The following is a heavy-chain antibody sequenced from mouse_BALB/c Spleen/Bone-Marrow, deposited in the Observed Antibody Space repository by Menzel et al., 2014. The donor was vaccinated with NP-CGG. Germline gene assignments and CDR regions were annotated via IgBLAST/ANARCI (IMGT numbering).Heavy chain of an antibody. V-gene: IGHV1-7*01. CDR3: ARSGFDY. J-gene: IGHJ2*01. Sequence: VQLQQSGAELAKPGASVKMSCKASDYTFTSYWMHWVKQRPGQGLEWIGYINPSTGYTAYNQKFEDKATLTADKSSSTAYMQLSSLTSEDSAVYYCARSGFDYWGQGTTFTVSS. D-gene: IGHD4-1*01. CDR1: DYTFTSYW. CDR2: INPSTGYT.